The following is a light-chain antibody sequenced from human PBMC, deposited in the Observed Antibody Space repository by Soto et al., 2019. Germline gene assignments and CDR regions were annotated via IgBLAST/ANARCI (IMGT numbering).Light chain of an antibody. CDR1: QSIATN. J-gene: IGKJ3*01. CDR3: QQYNSWPPLFT. V-gene: IGKV3D-15*01. CDR2: GAS. Sequence: EIVMTQSPAILSLSPGETATLSCRASQSIATNLAWYQQRPGQAPRLLIYGASTRATDVPARFSGSVSGTEFILSITRLQSEDFAVYYCQQYNSWPPLFTFSPGTTLDL.